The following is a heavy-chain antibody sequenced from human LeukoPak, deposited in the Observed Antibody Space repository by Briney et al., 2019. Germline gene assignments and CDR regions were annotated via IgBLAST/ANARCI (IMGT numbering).Heavy chain of an antibody. CDR3: AREYQHSYYYYYYMDV. J-gene: IGHJ6*03. D-gene: IGHD2-2*01. CDR2: IKEGGSEK. Sequence: AGGSLRLSCAASGFTFSTYWMSWVRQAPGMGLEWVANIKEGGSEKHYVDSVKGRFTISRDNAKNSLYLQMNSLRAEDTAVYYCAREYQHSYYYYYYMDVWGKGTTVTVSS. CDR1: GFTFSTYW. V-gene: IGHV3-7*01.